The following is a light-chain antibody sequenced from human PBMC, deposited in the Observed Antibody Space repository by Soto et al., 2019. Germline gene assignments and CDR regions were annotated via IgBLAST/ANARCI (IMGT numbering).Light chain of an antibody. J-gene: IGLJ3*02. CDR3: SSYGGSNNFWV. V-gene: IGLV2-8*01. CDR2: EVI. Sequence: QSVLTQPPSASGSPGQSVTISCTGTSSDIGGYNFVSWYQQHPGKAPRLIIYEVIKRPSGVPDRFSASKSGNTASLTVSGLQADDEANYYCSSYGGSNNFWVFGGGTKVTVL. CDR1: SSDIGGYNF.